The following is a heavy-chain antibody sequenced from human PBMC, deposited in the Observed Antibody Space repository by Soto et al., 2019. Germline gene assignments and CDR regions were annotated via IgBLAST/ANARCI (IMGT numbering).Heavy chain of an antibody. Sequence: QVQLQESGPGLVKPSETLSLTCTVSGGSISSYYWSWIRQPPGKGLEWIGYIYYSGSTHYNPSLTRTVTISVDTAKNPLPLKLSSVTAADTAVYYCASTAHSSGWYSGGFDYWGQGTLVTVSS. CDR2: IYYSGST. V-gene: IGHV4-59*01. CDR1: GGSISSYY. J-gene: IGHJ4*02. D-gene: IGHD6-19*01. CDR3: ASTAHSSGWYSGGFDY.